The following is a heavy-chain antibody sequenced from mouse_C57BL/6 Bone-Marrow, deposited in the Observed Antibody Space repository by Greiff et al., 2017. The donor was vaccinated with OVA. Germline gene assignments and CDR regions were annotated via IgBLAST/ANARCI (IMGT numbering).Heavy chain of an antibody. Sequence: QVQLQQSGADLARPGASVKMSCKASGYTFTSYTMHWVKQRPGQGLEWIGYINPSSGYTKYNQKFKDKATLTADKSYSTAYMQLSSETTEDSAGNYCAGIRSREDWGKGTRRTVSA. CDR1: GYTFTSYT. D-gene: IGHD5-2*01. V-gene: IGHV1-4*01. CDR3: AGIRSRED. J-gene: IGHJ2*03. CDR2: INPSSGYT.